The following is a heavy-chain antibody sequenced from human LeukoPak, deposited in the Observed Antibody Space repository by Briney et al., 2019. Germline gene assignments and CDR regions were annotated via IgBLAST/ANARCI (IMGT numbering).Heavy chain of an antibody. Sequence: PSETLSLTCTVSGGSISSYYWSWIRQPPGKGLEWIGYIYYSGSTNYNPSLKSRVTISVDTSKNQFSLKLSSVTAADTAVYYCARLRGVSQQLVRGYYYYMDVWGKGTTVTISS. V-gene: IGHV4-59*12. CDR1: GGSISSYY. CDR2: IYYSGST. D-gene: IGHD6-13*01. CDR3: ARLRGVSQQLVRGYYYYMDV. J-gene: IGHJ6*03.